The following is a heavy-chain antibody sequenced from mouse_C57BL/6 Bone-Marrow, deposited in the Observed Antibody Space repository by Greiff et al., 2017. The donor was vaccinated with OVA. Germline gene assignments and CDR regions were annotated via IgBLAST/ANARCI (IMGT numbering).Heavy chain of an antibody. CDR1: GFTFTDYY. J-gene: IGHJ4*01. CDR3: ARYTHKVPYAMDY. V-gene: IGHV7-3*01. Sequence: DVKLQESGGGLVQPGGSLSLSCAASGFTFTDYYMSWVRQPPGKALEWLGFIRNKANGYTTEYSASVKGRFTISRDNSQRILYLQMNALRAEDSATYYCARYTHKVPYAMDYWGQGTSVTVSS. CDR2: IRNKANGYTT.